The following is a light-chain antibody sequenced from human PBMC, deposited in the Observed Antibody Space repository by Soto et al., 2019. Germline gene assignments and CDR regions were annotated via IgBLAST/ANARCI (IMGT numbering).Light chain of an antibody. CDR3: CSYAGSYTLYV. V-gene: IGLV2-11*01. CDR2: DVS. Sequence: ALTQPRSVSGSPGQSVTISCTGTSSDVGGYNYVSWYQQHPGKAPKLMIYDVSKRPSGVPDRFSGSKSGNTASLTISGLQAEDEADYYCCSYAGSYTLYVFGSGTKLTVL. CDR1: SSDVGGYNY. J-gene: IGLJ1*01.